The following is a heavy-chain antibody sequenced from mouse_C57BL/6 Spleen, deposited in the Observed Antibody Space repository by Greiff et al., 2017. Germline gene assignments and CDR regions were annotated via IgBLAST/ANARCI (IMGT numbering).Heavy chain of an antibody. CDR2: ISYDGSN. V-gene: IGHV3-6*01. CDR3: ARDRPYYFDY. Sequence: VQLQQSGPGLVKPSQSLSLTCSVTGYSITSGYYWNWIRQFPGNKLEWMGFISYDGSNNYNPTLKNRISITRDTSKNQFFLKLNSVTTEDTATXYCARDRPYYFDYWGQGTTLTVSS. CDR1: GYSITSGYY. J-gene: IGHJ2*01.